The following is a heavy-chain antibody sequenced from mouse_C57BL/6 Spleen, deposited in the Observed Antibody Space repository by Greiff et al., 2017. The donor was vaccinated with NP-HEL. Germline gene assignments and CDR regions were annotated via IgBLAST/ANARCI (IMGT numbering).Heavy chain of an antibody. Sequence: VQLKESGAELVRPGASVKLSCTASGFNIKDDYMHWVKQRPEQGLEWIGWIDPENGDTEYASKFQGKATITADTSSNTAYLQLSSLTSEDTTVYYCTTHSLYYGNPFAYWGQGTLVTVSA. V-gene: IGHV14-4*01. D-gene: IGHD2-1*01. CDR2: IDPENGDT. CDR1: GFNIKDDY. CDR3: TTHSLYYGNPFAY. J-gene: IGHJ3*01.